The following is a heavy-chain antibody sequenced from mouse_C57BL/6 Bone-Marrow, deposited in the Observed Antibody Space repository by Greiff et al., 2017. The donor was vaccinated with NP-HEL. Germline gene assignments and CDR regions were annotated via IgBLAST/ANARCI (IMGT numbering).Heavy chain of an antibody. CDR3: ARSYYYGRSPYYFDY. Sequence: EVQLVESGGGLVQPGGSLSLSCAASGFTFTDYYMSWVRQPPGKALEWLGFIRNKANGYTTEYSASVKGRFTISRDNSQSILYLQMNALRAEDSATYYCARSYYYGRSPYYFDYWGQGTTLTVSS. J-gene: IGHJ2*01. V-gene: IGHV7-3*01. CDR1: GFTFTDYY. D-gene: IGHD1-1*01. CDR2: IRNKANGYTT.